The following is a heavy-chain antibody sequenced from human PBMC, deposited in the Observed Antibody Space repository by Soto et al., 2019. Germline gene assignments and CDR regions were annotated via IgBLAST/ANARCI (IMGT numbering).Heavy chain of an antibody. V-gene: IGHV3-33*01. CDR1: GFTVSSYG. CDR3: ARDRYAGNDAFDI. Sequence: QVQLVESGGGVVQPGRSLRLSCAASGFTVSSYGMHWVRQAPGKGLEWVALVWYDGSKKYYADSVKGRFTISRDNSKNTLYLQMNSLRAEDTAVYYCARDRYAGNDAFDIWGQGTMVSVSS. D-gene: IGHD2-2*01. CDR2: VWYDGSKK. J-gene: IGHJ3*02.